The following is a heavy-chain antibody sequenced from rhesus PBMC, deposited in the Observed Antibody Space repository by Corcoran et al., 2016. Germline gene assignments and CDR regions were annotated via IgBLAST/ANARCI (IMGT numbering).Heavy chain of an antibody. Sequence: QLQLQESGPGLVKPSETLSVTCAVSGGSISSSYWSWIRQAPGKGLEWIGYIYGSGSSTNYNPSIKRRVTLSVDTSKNQFSLKLSAVTAADTAVYYCVREIDSGYPFDYWGQGVLVTVSS. J-gene: IGHJ4*01. CDR1: GGSISSSY. V-gene: IGHV4-169*02. D-gene: IGHD3-28*01. CDR3: VREIDSGYPFDY. CDR2: IYGSGSST.